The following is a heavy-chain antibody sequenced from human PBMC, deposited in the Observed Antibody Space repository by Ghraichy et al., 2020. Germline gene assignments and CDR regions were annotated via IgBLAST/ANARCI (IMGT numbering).Heavy chain of an antibody. CDR2: IKQDGSEK. CDR3: ARVNYDFWSGYYNRYDAFDI. Sequence: GGSLRLSCAASGFTFSSYWMSWVRQAPGKGLEWVANIKQDGSEKYYVDSVKGRFTISRDNAKNSLYLQMNSLRAEDTAVYYCARVNYDFWSGYYNRYDAFDIWGQGTMVTVSS. D-gene: IGHD3-3*01. CDR1: GFTFSSYW. V-gene: IGHV3-7*01. J-gene: IGHJ3*02.